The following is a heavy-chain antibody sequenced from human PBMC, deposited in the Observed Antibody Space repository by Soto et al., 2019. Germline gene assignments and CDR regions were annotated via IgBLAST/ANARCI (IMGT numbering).Heavy chain of an antibody. CDR2: ISGSGGST. V-gene: IGHV3-23*01. CDR3: ANYPQDILTGYVSGYYYYMDV. CDR1: GFTFSSYA. Sequence: GGSLRLSCAASGFTFSSYAMSWVRQAPGKGLEWVSAISGSGGSTYYADSVKGRFTISRDNSKNTLYLQMNSLRAEDTAVYYCANYPQDILTGYVSGYYYYMDVWGKGTTVTVSS. J-gene: IGHJ6*03. D-gene: IGHD3-9*01.